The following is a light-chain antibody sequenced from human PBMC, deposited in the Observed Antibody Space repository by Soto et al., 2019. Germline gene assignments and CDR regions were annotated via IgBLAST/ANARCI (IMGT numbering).Light chain of an antibody. V-gene: IGKV1-6*01. Sequence: AIQMTQSPSSLSASVGDRVTITCRASQDISDDVGWYQQTPGKAPKLLISGASRLQSGVPSRFSGSGSGAAFTLTITSLRPEDSATYYCLQNHNYPRTFGQGTRLEIK. CDR1: QDISDD. J-gene: IGKJ5*01. CDR3: LQNHNYPRT. CDR2: GAS.